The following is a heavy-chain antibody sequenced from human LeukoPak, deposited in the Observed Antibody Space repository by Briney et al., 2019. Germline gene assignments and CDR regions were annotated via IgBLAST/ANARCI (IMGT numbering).Heavy chain of an antibody. D-gene: IGHD1-26*01. J-gene: IGHJ4*02. CDR3: AKGTGCYWTFFDY. Sequence: QSGRSLRLSCAASGFTFDDYAMHWVRQAPGKGLEWVSGISWNSGSIDYADSVKGRFTISRDNAKNSLYLQMNSLRPEDTAFYYCAKGTGCYWTFFDYWGQGTLVTVSS. CDR1: GFTFDDYA. V-gene: IGHV3-9*01. CDR2: ISWNSGSI.